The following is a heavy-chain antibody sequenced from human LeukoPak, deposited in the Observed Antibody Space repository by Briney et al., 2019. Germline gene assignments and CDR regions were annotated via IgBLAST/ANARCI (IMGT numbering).Heavy chain of an antibody. CDR3: ARADAAILFGGTYAHAFDM. CDR2: ISSSGSTI. CDR1: GFSFSSYE. V-gene: IGHV3-48*03. D-gene: IGHD3-3*01. Sequence: GGSLRLSCAASGFSFSSYEMNWVRQAPGKGLEWVSYISSSGSTIYYADSVKGRFTISRDNAKNSLYLQMNSLRAEDTAVYYCARADAAILFGGTYAHAFDMWGQGTMVTVSS. J-gene: IGHJ3*02.